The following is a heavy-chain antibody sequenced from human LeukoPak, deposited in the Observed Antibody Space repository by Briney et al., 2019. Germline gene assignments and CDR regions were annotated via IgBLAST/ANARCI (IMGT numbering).Heavy chain of an antibody. CDR1: GFTFDDYG. CDR2: INWNGGST. D-gene: IGHD3-22*01. Sequence: GGSLRLSCAASGFTFDDYGMSWVRQAPGKGLEWVSGINWNGGSTGYADSVKGRFTISRDNAKNSLYLQMNSLRAEDTAVYYCAKGHYDSSGYWGVWGQGTLVTVSS. J-gene: IGHJ4*02. CDR3: AKGHYDSSGYWGV. V-gene: IGHV3-20*04.